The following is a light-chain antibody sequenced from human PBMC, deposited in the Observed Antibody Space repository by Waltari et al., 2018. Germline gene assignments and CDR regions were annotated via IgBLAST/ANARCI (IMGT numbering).Light chain of an antibody. CDR1: QRVTSY. Sequence: EIVLTQSPATLSLSPGERATLSCRASQRVTSYLAWYQQKPGQAPRLLISDASNRATGIPARFSGSGSGTDFTLTISSLEPEDFAVYYCQQRTNWPRTFGQGTKVEIK. CDR3: QQRTNWPRT. CDR2: DAS. J-gene: IGKJ1*01. V-gene: IGKV3-11*01.